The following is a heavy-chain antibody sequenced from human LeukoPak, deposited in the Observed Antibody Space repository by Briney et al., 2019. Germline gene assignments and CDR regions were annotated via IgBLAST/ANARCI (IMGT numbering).Heavy chain of an antibody. V-gene: IGHV1-2*02. CDR1: GYTFTGYY. D-gene: IGHD6-13*01. J-gene: IGHJ3*02. CDR3: ARVKVAAAVNAFDI. Sequence: ASVKVSCKASGYTFTGYYIHWVRHAPGQGLEWMGWINPNSGGTNYAQKFQGRVTMTRGTSISTAYMELSRLRSDDTAVYYCARVKVAAAVNAFDIWGQGTMVTVSS. CDR2: INPNSGGT.